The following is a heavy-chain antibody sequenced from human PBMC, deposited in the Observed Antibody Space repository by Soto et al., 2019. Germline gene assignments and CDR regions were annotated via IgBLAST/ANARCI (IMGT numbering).Heavy chain of an antibody. J-gene: IGHJ6*01. CDR1: GGTFSSYA. V-gene: IGHV1-69*01. Sequence: QVQLVQSGAEVKKPGSSVKVSCKASGGTFSSYAISWVRQAPGQGLEWMGGIIPIFGTANYAQTFQGRVTITADESKSTAYMEMSRLRSEDTAVYYCARRYYYGSGSYYYYYGMDVWGQGTTVTVSS. CDR3: ARRYYYGSGSYYYYYGMDV. CDR2: IIPIFGTA. D-gene: IGHD3-10*01.